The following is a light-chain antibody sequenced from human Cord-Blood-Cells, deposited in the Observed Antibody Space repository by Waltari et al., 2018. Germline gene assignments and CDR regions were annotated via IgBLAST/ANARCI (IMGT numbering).Light chain of an antibody. CDR1: RSDVGSYNL. J-gene: IGLJ3*02. CDR3: CSYAGSSTSV. CDR2: EGS. V-gene: IGLV2-23*01. Sequence: QSALTPPASVSGSPGQSLTIACTGTRSDVGSYNLFSWYQQHPGKAPKLMIYEGSKRPSGVSNRFSGSKSGNTASLTISGLQAEDEADYYCCSYAGSSTSVFGGGTKLTVL.